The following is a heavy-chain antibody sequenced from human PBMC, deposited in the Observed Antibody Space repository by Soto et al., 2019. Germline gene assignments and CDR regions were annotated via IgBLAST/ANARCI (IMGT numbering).Heavy chain of an antibody. CDR2: ISYDGSNK. CDR3: AKDRFLEWLLPSLLFDY. Sequence: QVQLVESGGGVVQPGRSLRLSCAASGFTFSSYGMHWVRQAPGKGLEWVAVISYDGSNKYYADSVKGRFTISRDNSKNTLYLQMNSLRAEDTAVYYCAKDRFLEWLLPSLLFDYLGQGTLVTVSS. V-gene: IGHV3-30*18. CDR1: GFTFSSYG. D-gene: IGHD3-3*01. J-gene: IGHJ4*02.